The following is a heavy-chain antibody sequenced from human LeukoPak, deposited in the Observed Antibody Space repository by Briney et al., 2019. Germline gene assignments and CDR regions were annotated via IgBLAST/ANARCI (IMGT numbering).Heavy chain of an antibody. J-gene: IGHJ4*02. CDR1: GYTFTKYY. CDR3: ARVLFYSSGNKSNRVDY. D-gene: IGHD6-19*01. Sequence: GASVKVSCKASGYTFTKYYIHWVRQAPGQGLEWMGWINPDSGGTNYAQKFQGRVTMTRDTSIRTAYMELSRLRSDDTAVYYCARVLFYSSGNKSNRVDYWGRGTLVTVSS. CDR2: INPDSGGT. V-gene: IGHV1-2*02.